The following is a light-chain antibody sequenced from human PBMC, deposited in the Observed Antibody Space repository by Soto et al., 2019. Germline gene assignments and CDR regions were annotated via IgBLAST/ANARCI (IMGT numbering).Light chain of an antibody. V-gene: IGKV3-15*01. CDR3: QQYDRWPVT. J-gene: IGKJ4*01. Sequence: EIVLTQSPATLSLSPGERATLSCRASQSVTDNYLAWYQHKPGQSPRLLISDASTGASGIPPRFSGSGSGTEFTLTIDRLQSADFAVYYCQQYDRWPVTFGGGTKVEIK. CDR2: DAS. CDR1: QSVTDN.